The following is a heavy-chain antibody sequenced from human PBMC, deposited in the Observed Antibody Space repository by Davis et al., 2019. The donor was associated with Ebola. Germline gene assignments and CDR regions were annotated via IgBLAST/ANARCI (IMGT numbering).Heavy chain of an antibody. D-gene: IGHD6-13*01. V-gene: IGHV4-59*08. J-gene: IGHJ6*02. Sequence: PSETLSLTCTVSGGPISSYYWSWIRQPPGKGLEWIGYIYYSGSTNYNPSLKSRVTISVDTSKNQFSLKLSSVTAADTAVYYCARLLGIAAAGARYGMDVWGQGTTVTVSS. CDR1: GGPISSYY. CDR3: ARLLGIAAAGARYGMDV. CDR2: IYYSGST.